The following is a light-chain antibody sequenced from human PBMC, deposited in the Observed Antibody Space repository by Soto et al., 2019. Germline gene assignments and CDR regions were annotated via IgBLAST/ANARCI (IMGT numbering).Light chain of an antibody. CDR2: AAS. V-gene: IGKV1-39*01. J-gene: IGKJ1*01. Sequence: EIPVTQSPSSLSASVGDRVAITCRASQSIRSYLNWYQQKPGKAPKLLIYAASGLQTGVPSRFSGSGSGTDFTLSISSLQREDFATYYCQQSYITPPGTFGQGAKVDI. CDR3: QQSYITPPGT. CDR1: QSIRSY.